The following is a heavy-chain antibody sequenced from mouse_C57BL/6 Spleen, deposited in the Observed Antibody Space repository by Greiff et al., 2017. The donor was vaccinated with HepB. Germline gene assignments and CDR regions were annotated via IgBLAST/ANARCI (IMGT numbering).Heavy chain of an antibody. J-gene: IGHJ1*03. Sequence: QVQLKESGAELVRPGTSVKMSCKASGYTFTNYWIGWAKQMPGHGLEWIGDIYPGGGYTNYNEKFKGKATLTADKSSSTAYMQFSSLTSEDSAIYYCARSGDYGNYEYFDVWGTGTTVTVSS. D-gene: IGHD2-1*01. CDR1: GYTFTNYW. CDR3: ARSGDYGNYEYFDV. V-gene: IGHV1-63*01. CDR2: IYPGGGYT.